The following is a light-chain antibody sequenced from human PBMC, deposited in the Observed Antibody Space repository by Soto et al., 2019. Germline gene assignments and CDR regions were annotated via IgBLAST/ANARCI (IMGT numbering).Light chain of an antibody. Sequence: QSVLTQSPSASASLGASVKLTCTLSSGHSSYAIAWHQQQPEKGPRYLMKLNSDGSHNKGDGIPDRFSGSSSGAERYLTISSLQSEDEADYYCQTWDTGIYVVFGGGTKLTVL. J-gene: IGLJ2*01. CDR1: SGHSSYA. V-gene: IGLV4-69*01. CDR3: QTWDTGIYVV. CDR2: LNSDGSH.